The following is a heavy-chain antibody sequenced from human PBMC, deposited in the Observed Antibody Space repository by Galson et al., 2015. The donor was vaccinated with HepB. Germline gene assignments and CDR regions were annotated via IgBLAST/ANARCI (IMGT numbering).Heavy chain of an antibody. J-gene: IGHJ6*02. CDR1: GFTFSSYS. CDR3: ARSLPPRPQSSSSWYYGMDV. D-gene: IGHD6-13*01. Sequence: SLRLSCAASGFTFSSYSMNWVRQAPGKGLEWVSSISSSSSYIYYADSVKGRFTISRDNAKNSLYLQMNSLRAEDTAVYYCARSLPPRPQSSSSWYYGMDVWGQGTTVTVSS. CDR2: ISSSSSYI. V-gene: IGHV3-21*01.